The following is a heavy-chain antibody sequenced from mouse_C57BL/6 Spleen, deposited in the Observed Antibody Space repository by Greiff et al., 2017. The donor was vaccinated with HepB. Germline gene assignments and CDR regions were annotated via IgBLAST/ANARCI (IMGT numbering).Heavy chain of an antibody. J-gene: IGHJ2*01. CDR3: ARKGY. CDR2: IDPSDSYT. CDR1: GYTFTSYW. V-gene: IGHV1-50*01. Sequence: QVQLQQPGAELVKPGASVKLSCKASGYTFTSYWMQWVKQRPGQGLEWIGVIDPSDSYTNYNQKFKGKATLTVDTSSSTAYMQLSSLTSEDSAVYYCARKGYWGQGTTLTVSS.